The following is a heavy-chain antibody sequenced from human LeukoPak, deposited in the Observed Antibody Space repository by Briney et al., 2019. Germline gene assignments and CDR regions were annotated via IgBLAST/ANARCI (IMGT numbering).Heavy chain of an antibody. V-gene: IGHV4-39*02. CDR1: SGSISSSSYY. CDR2: IYYSGTT. J-gene: IGHJ4*02. CDR3: ARDFGVVMPLYYFDH. D-gene: IGHD3-3*01. Sequence: SESLSLTCTVSSGSISSSSYYWGWIRQPPGKGLEWIGNIYYSGTTYYNPSLKSRVTISIDTSKNQFSLKLSSVTAADTAVYYCARDFGVVMPLYYFDHWGQGTLVTVSS.